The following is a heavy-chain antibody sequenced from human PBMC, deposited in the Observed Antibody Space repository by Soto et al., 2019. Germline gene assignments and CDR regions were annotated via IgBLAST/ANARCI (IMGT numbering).Heavy chain of an antibody. V-gene: IGHV3-23*01. CDR1: VFTFGSYS. Sequence: PVGSLRRSCSSSVFTFGSYSMSLFLQAPGKWLEWVSSISGSVGSTYYADSVKGRFTISRDNSKNTLYLQMNSLRAEDTEVYYCAKGYPKKGGKLVYFEYRGKGPMVTVSS. CDR2: ISGSVGST. J-gene: IGHJ4*02. CDR3: AKGYPKKGGKLVYFEY. D-gene: IGHD2-8*01.